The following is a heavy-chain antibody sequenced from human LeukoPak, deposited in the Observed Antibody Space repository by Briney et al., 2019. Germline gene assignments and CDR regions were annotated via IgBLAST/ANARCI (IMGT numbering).Heavy chain of an antibody. CDR3: SKPGAPYDILTGCDY. CDR1: GFTFSSYA. Sequence: GGSLRPSCAASGFTFSSYAMSWVRQAPGKGLEWVSAISGSGGSTYYADSVKGRFTISRDNSKNTLYLQVNSLRAEDMAVYYYSKPGAPYDILTGCDYWGQGTLVTVSS. V-gene: IGHV3-23*01. D-gene: IGHD3-9*01. CDR2: ISGSGGST. J-gene: IGHJ4*02.